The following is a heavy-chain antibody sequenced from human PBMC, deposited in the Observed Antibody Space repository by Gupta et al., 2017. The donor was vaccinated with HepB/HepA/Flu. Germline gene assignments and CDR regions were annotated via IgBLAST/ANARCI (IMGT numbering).Heavy chain of an antibody. D-gene: IGHD3-10*01. Sequence: QVQLQESGPGLVKPSQTLSLTCTVSGGSISSGDYYWSWIRQPPGKGLEWIGYIYYSGSTYYNPSLKSRVTISVDTSKNQFSLKLSSVTAADTAVYYCARDNLWFGEPSPSTNGYYYYYGMDVWGQGTTVTVSS. V-gene: IGHV4-30-4*01. J-gene: IGHJ6*02. CDR1: GGSISSGDYY. CDR3: ARDNLWFGEPSPSTNGYYYYYGMDV. CDR2: IYYSGST.